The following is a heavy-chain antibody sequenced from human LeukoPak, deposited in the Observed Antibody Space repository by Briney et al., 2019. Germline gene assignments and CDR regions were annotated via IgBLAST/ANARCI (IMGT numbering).Heavy chain of an antibody. CDR3: ARGLTYCGGDCYSDY. J-gene: IGHJ4*02. CDR2: INWNGGST. V-gene: IGHV3-20*04. CDR1: GFTFDDYG. D-gene: IGHD2-21*01. Sequence: GGSLRLSCAASGFTFDDYGMSWVRQAPGKGLEWVSGINWNGGSTGYADSVKGRFTISRDNAKNSLYLQMNSLRAEDTALYYCARGLTYCGGDCYSDYWGQGTLVTVSS.